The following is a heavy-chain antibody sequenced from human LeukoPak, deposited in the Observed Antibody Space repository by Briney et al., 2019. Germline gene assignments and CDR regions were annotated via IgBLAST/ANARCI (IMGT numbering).Heavy chain of an antibody. J-gene: IGHJ4*02. CDR3: ASLRGEADY. CDR1: GFTFSSYS. V-gene: IGHV3-21*01. Sequence: GGSLRLSCAASGFTFSSYSMNWVRQAPGKGLEWVSSISSSSSYIYYADSVKGRFTISRDNAKNSLYLQVNSLRAEDTAVYYCASLRGEADYWGQGTLVTVSS. CDR2: ISSSSSYI. D-gene: IGHD3-16*01.